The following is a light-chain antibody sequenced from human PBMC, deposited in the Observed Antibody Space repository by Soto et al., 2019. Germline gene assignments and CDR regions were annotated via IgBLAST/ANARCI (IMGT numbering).Light chain of an antibody. CDR2: KAS. J-gene: IGKJ1*01. CDR1: QSVSFW. V-gene: IGKV1-5*03. CDR3: QQYNGYSRT. Sequence: DIQMTPSPSSLSASVVDRVTITCRASQSVSFWLAWYQQKPGKAPKLLIYKASTLESGVPSRFSGGGFGTEFTLTISSLQPDDFATFYCQQYNGYSRTFGQGTKVDIK.